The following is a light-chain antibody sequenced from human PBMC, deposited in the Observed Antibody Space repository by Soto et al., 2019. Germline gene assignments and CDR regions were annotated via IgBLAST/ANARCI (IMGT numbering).Light chain of an antibody. J-gene: IGKJ2*01. Sequence: IVMTQSPATLSVSPGESATLSCRASQSVGTNLVWYQQTPGQAPWVLIHSASTRATGIPARFSGSGSDTEFTLTISGLQSEDFAIYYSPQDNNWPPYSFGPGTTLENK. CDR2: SAS. CDR3: PQDNNWPPYS. V-gene: IGKV3-15*01. CDR1: QSVGTN.